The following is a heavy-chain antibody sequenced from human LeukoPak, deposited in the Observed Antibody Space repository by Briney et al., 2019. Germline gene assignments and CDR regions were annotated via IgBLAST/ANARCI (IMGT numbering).Heavy chain of an antibody. CDR3: ARDDPLDKISSGWGP. CDR1: GYIFTNYY. J-gene: IGHJ5*02. CDR2: INPSDGST. D-gene: IGHD6-19*01. V-gene: IGHV1-46*01. Sequence: GASVKVSCKASGYIFTNYYMHWVRHAPGQGVEWMEIINPSDGSTSYAQKFQGRVTMTRDTSTSTVYMELSSLRSEDTAVYYCARDDPLDKISSGWGPWGQGTLVTVSS.